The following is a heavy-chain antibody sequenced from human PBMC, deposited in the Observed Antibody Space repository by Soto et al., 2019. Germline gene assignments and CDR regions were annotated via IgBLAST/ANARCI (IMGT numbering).Heavy chain of an antibody. D-gene: IGHD1-26*01. Sequence: QVQLVQSGAEVKKPGASVKVSCKASGDTFTANYIHWVRQAPGQGFEWMGWINPKSGGTNYPQKFPGRVSMTRDTSPSTVYMALTTLTPDAPAVYYCAGDLATGGGIAGFAYWGPGTLVTVSS. CDR3: AGDLATGGGIAGFAY. CDR2: INPKSGGT. CDR1: GDTFTANY. J-gene: IGHJ4*02. V-gene: IGHV1-2*02.